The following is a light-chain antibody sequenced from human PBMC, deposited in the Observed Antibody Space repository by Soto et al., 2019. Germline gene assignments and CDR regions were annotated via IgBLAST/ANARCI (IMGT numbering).Light chain of an antibody. CDR2: GKN. CDR1: SSNIGAGYD. J-gene: IGLJ3*02. V-gene: IGLV1-40*01. CDR3: HSYDSSLRGEV. Sequence: QSVLTQPPSVSGAPGQRVTISCTGSSSNIGAGYDVHWYQQLPGTAPKLLIYGKNNRPSGVPDRFSCSKSGTTASLAITGLQAEDEADYYCHSYDSSLRGEVFGGGTKLTVL.